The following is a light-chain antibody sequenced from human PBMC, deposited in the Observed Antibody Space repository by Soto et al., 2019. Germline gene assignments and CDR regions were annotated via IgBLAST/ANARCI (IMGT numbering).Light chain of an antibody. Sequence: EIVMTQSPATLSVSPGERASLSCRASQSVSGNLAWYQQKPGQTPRLLIYGASTRATGIPARFSGSGSGTEFTLTISSLQSEDFAVYYCQQYNNWPRTFGQGTKVEIK. J-gene: IGKJ1*01. CDR1: QSVSGN. CDR2: GAS. V-gene: IGKV3-15*01. CDR3: QQYNNWPRT.